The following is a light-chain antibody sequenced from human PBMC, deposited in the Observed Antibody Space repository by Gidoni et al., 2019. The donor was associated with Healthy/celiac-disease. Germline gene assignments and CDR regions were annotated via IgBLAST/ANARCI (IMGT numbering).Light chain of an antibody. V-gene: IGKV4-1*01. CDR2: WAS. CDR1: QSVLYSSNNKNY. J-gene: IGKJ1*01. CDR3: QQYYSTPPT. Sequence: DIVMTQSPDSLAVSLGERATINCKPSQSVLYSSNNKNYLAWYQQKPGQPPKLLIYWASTRESGVPARFSGSGSGTDFTLTISSLQAEDGAVYYCQQYYSTPPTFGQGTKVEIK.